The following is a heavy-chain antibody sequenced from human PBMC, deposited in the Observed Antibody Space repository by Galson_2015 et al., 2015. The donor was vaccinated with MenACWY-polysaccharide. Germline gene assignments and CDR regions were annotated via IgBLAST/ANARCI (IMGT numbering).Heavy chain of an antibody. CDR1: GFTFSTHW. D-gene: IGHD5-24*01. CDR3: ATAPSLHVGQH. V-gene: IGHV3-7*01. Sequence: SLRLSCAASGFTFSTHWMTWVRQAPGKGLEWVANIKQDGSEKYYVDSVKGRFTISRDNAENSLYLQMNSLRAEDTAVYYCATAPSLHVGQHWGQGALVIVSS. CDR2: IKQDGSEK. J-gene: IGHJ1*01.